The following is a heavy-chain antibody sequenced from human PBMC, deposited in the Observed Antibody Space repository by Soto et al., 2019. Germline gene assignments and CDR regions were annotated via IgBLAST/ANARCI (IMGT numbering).Heavy chain of an antibody. CDR2: ISYDGGNK. V-gene: IGHV3-30*18. J-gene: IGHJ4*02. Sequence: ESEGGVVQPGRSLRLSCAGSGFVFSDHGIHWVRQAPGKGLEWLAAISYDGGNKYYADSVKGRFTISRDNSENTVFLQMNSLTTEDTAIYYCAKEWDAHPNFDYWGQGTLVTVSS. D-gene: IGHD1-26*01. CDR1: GFVFSDHG. CDR3: AKEWDAHPNFDY.